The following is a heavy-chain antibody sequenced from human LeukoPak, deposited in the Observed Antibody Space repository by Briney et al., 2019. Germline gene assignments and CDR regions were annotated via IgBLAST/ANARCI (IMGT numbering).Heavy chain of an antibody. J-gene: IGHJ6*03. V-gene: IGHV3-7*03. CDR2: IKQDGSEK. D-gene: IGHD2-2*01. Sequence: GGSPRLSCAASGFTFSSYWMSWVRQAPGKGLEWVANIKQDGSEKYYVDSVKGRFTISRDNAKNSLYLQMNSLRAEDTAVYYCARGTAAMIRYYYYYYMDVWGKGTTVTISS. CDR3: ARGTAAMIRYYYYYYMDV. CDR1: GFTFSSYW.